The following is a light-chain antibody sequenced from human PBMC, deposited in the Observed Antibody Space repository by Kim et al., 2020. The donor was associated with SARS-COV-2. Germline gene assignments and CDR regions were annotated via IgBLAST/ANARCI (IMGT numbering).Light chain of an antibody. Sequence: ASVGDRVTITGRARQGISNYLAWYQQKPGKVPKLLIYAASTLQSGVPSRFSGSGSGTDFTLTISSLQHEDVATYYCQKYNSAPRTFGQGTKVDIK. CDR1: QGISNY. CDR3: QKYNSAPRT. V-gene: IGKV1-27*01. CDR2: AAS. J-gene: IGKJ1*01.